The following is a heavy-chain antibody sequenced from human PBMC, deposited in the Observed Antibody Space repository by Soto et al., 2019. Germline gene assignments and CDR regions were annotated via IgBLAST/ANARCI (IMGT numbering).Heavy chain of an antibody. CDR1: GFIFSDYW. D-gene: IGHD3-10*01. J-gene: IGHJ4*02. CDR2: IKQDGSDR. V-gene: IGHV3-7*03. Sequence: EVQLVESGGDLVQPGGSLRLSCAASGFIFSDYWMSWVRQAPGKGLEWVANIKQDGSDRYYVDSVKGRFTISRDNAKRSLYLQLNSLRAEDTAVYYCARDSLIPHGSLYDYWGQGTLVAVSS. CDR3: ARDSLIPHGSLYDY.